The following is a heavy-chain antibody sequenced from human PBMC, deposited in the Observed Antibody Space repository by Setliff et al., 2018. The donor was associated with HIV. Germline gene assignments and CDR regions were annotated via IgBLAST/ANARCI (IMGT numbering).Heavy chain of an antibody. J-gene: IGHJ4*02. D-gene: IGHD6-19*01. Sequence: PGGSLRLSCAASGFAFNNSWMDWVRQAPGKGLEWVATIKKDGRGKYYVDSVRGRFTISRDNAENSLYLRMNSLRAEDTAVYYCVRDRAMAGTGPHFDYWGQGILVTVSS. CDR1: GFAFNNSW. V-gene: IGHV3-7*03. CDR3: VRDRAMAGTGPHFDY. CDR2: IKKDGRGK.